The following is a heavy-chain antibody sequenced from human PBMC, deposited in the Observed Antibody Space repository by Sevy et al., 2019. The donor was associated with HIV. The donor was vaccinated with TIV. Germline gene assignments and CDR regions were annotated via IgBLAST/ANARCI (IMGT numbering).Heavy chain of an antibody. V-gene: IGHV1-24*01. Sequence: ASVKVSCKVSGYTLTELSMHWVRQAPGKGLEWMGTFDPEDDEKIYAQKFQGRVTMTEETSTDTAYMELSRLRSEDTAVYYCATNKDYYDTSGYPFDSWGQGTLVTVSS. J-gene: IGHJ4*02. CDR3: ATNKDYYDTSGYPFDS. CDR2: FDPEDDEK. CDR1: GYTLTELS. D-gene: IGHD3-22*01.